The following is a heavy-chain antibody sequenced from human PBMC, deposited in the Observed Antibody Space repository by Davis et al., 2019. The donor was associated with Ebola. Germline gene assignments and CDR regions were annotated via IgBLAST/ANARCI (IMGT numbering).Heavy chain of an antibody. V-gene: IGHV3-7*01. J-gene: IGHJ4*02. D-gene: IGHD3-16*01. Sequence: GGSLRLSCAASGFTFSDYWMSWVRQAPGKGLEWVANIKQDGGEKHHVDSVKSRFTISRDNAKNSLYLQMNSLRAEDTAVYYCVRAPNDMITSYWGQGTLVTASS. CDR2: IKQDGGEK. CDR3: VRAPNDMITSY. CDR1: GFTFSDYW.